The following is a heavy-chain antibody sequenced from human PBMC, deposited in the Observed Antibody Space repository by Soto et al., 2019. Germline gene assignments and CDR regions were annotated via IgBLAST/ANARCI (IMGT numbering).Heavy chain of an antibody. J-gene: IGHJ4*02. V-gene: IGHV3-30*18. CDR3: AKSMAAPGSLDY. Sequence: QVQLVESGGGVVQPGRSLRLSCTASGFTFSIYGIHWVRQAPGKGLEWVAVISYDVSNKYYADSVKGRFTISRDNSKNTLYLHMNSLRAEDTAVYYCAKSMAAPGSLDYWGLGTLVTVSS. CDR2: ISYDVSNK. CDR1: GFTFSIYG. D-gene: IGHD6-13*01.